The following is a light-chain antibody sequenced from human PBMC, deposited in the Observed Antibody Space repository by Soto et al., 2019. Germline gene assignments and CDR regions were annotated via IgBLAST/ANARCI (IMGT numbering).Light chain of an antibody. J-gene: IGKJ5*01. CDR3: MQALQTPIT. Sequence: DIVMTQSPLSLPVTPGEPASISCRSSQSLLHSNGYNYLDWYLQKPGQSPQLLIYLGSNRASGVHDRFSGSGSGTDFTLNISRVEAEDVGVYYCMQALQTPITFGQGTRLEIK. V-gene: IGKV2-28*01. CDR2: LGS. CDR1: QSLLHSNGYNY.